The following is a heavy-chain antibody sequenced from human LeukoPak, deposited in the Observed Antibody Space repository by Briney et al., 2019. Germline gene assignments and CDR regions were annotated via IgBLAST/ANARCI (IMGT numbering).Heavy chain of an antibody. J-gene: IGHJ4*02. CDR1: GFTFSSYA. Sequence: GGSLRLSCAASGFTFSSYAMSWVRQAPGKGLEWVSAISGSGGSTYYADSVKGRFTISRDNSKNTLYLQMNSLRAEGTAVYYCAKLGRYCSSTSCYEVYFDSWGQGTLVTVSS. CDR3: AKLGRYCSSTSCYEVYFDS. CDR2: ISGSGGST. V-gene: IGHV3-23*01. D-gene: IGHD2-2*01.